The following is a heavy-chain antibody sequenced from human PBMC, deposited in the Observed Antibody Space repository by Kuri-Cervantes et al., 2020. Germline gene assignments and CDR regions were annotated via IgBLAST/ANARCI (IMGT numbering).Heavy chain of an antibody. CDR3: TSQYSSGFDY. CDR1: GDSISCYS. Sequence: SETLSLTCIVSGDSISCYSWNCIRQPAGKGLECVGRIYTSYTTNHIPSFKSRVTVSLDTSKSQFSLRLSSVNAADTAVYYCTSQYSSGFDYWGQGTLVTVSS. J-gene: IGHJ4*02. V-gene: IGHV4-4*07. CDR2: IYTSYTT. D-gene: IGHD6-19*01.